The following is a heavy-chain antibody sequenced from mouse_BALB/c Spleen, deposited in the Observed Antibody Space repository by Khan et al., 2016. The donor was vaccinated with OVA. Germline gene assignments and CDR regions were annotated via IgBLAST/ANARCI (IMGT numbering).Heavy chain of an antibody. J-gene: IGHJ3*01. CDR2: ISTYYGDA. V-gene: IGHV1S137*01. Sequence: QVQLKQSGAELVRPGVSVKISCKGSGYTFTDFTIHWVKQSHAKSLEWIGVISTYYGDATYNQKFKGKATMTVDKTSSTAYMELARLTSEDSAISYCTGGGGGNRFAYWGQGTLVTVSA. CDR1: GYTFTDFT. CDR3: TGGGGGNRFAY.